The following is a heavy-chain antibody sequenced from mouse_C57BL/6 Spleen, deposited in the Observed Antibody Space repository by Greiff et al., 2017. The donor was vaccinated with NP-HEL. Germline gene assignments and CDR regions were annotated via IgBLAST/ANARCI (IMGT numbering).Heavy chain of an antibody. Sequence: VQLQQPGTELVKPGASVKLSCKASGYTFTSYWMHWVKQRPGQGLEWIGNINPSNGGTNYNEKFKSKATLTVDKSSSTAYMQLSSLTSEDSAVYYCARAGRVHYYAMDYWGQGTSVTVSS. CDR1: GYTFTSYW. D-gene: IGHD3-1*01. CDR3: ARAGRVHYYAMDY. V-gene: IGHV1-53*01. J-gene: IGHJ4*01. CDR2: INPSNGGT.